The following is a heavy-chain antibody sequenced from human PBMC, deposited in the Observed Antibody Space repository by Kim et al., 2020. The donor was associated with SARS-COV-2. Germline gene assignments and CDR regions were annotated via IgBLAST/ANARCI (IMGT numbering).Heavy chain of an antibody. CDR2: ISRSSSYI. CDR1: GFTFSSYT. Sequence: GGSLRLSCAASGFTFSSYTLNWVRQAPGKGLEWVSSISRSSSYIYYADSVKGRFTISRDNAKNSLYLQMNSLRAEDTAVYYCARSIRWFGAFLSSLDYWG. J-gene: IGHJ4*01. V-gene: IGHV3-21*01. D-gene: IGHD3-10*01. CDR3: ARSIRWFGAFLSSLDY.